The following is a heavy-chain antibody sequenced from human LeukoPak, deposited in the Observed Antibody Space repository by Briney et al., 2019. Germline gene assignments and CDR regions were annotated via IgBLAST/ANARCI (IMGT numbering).Heavy chain of an antibody. V-gene: IGHV4-61*02. CDR3: ARGAQVVPASVWFDP. CDR2: IHTSGST. D-gene: IGHD2-2*01. CDR1: GGSINSGNYY. J-gene: IGHJ5*02. Sequence: KTSQTLSLTCTVSGGSINSGNYYWGWIRQPAGKGLEWIVRIHTSGSTNSNPSLKSRVTISVNTSKNQCSLKLSSVTAANTAVYYCARGAQVVPASVWFDPWGQGTLVTVSS.